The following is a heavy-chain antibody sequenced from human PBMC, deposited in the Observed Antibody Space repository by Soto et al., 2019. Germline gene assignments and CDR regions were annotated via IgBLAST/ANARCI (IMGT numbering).Heavy chain of an antibody. CDR1: GISFSTYW. Sequence: EVQLVESGGGLVQSGGSLRLSCTASGISFSTYWMHWVRHAPGKGLVWISRIKGDGSITNYADSVKGRFTISRDNAKNILYLQVNSLRDEDTAVYYCAGGGHAGAVIYYLGDWGQGTLVTVSS. D-gene: IGHD3-10*01. CDR3: AGGGHAGAVIYYLGD. J-gene: IGHJ4*02. CDR2: IKGDGSIT. V-gene: IGHV3-74*01.